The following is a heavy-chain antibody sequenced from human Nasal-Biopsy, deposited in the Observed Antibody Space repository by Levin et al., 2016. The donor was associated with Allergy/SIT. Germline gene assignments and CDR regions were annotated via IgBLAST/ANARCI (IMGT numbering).Heavy chain of an antibody. CDR1: GFTFSSYA. D-gene: IGHD3-22*01. CDR2: IGNNWGGT. J-gene: IGHJ6*03. CDR3: VKEGSVDSTGYYYRNYDYYMDV. V-gene: IGHV3-64D*06. Sequence: GESLKISCSASGFTFSSYAMHWVRQAPGKGLEYVSAIGNNWGGTYYADSVKGRFTISRDNSQNTLYLQMSSLRAEDTAVYYCVKEGSVDSTGYYYRNYDYYMDVWGKGTTVTVSS.